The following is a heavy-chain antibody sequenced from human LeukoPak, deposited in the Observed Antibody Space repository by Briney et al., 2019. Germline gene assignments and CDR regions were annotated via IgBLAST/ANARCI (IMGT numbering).Heavy chain of an antibody. V-gene: IGHV3-21*01. CDR3: ARDRANIVVVSASEY. J-gene: IGHJ4*02. Sequence: KPGGSLRLSCAASGFTFSDYSMSWVRQAPGKGLEWVSSITSSGTYIYYADSVKGRFTISRDNAKNSLYLQMNSLRTEDTAVYYCARDRANIVVVSASEYWGQGTLVTVSS. D-gene: IGHD2-21*01. CDR1: GFTFSDYS. CDR2: ITSSGTYI.